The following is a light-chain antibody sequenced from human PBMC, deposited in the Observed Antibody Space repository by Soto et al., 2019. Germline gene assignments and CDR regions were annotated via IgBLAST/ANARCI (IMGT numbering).Light chain of an antibody. CDR1: SSDIGNNY. CDR3: AAWDGSLRGLV. V-gene: IGLV1-47*02. J-gene: IGLJ3*02. Sequence: QSVLTQPPSASGTPGQRVTISCSGSSSDIGNNYVYWYQHLPGTAPKLLIYANNQRPSGVPDRFSGSKSGTSASLAISGLRSEDEADYYCAAWDGSLRGLVLGGGTKVTVL. CDR2: ANN.